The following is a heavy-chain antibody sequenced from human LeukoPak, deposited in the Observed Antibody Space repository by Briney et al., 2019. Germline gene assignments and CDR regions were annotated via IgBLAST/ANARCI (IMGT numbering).Heavy chain of an antibody. CDR1: GFTFGDYA. CDR2: ISWNSDSI. J-gene: IGHJ3*02. Sequence: GRSLRLSCAASGFTFGDYAMHWVRQAPGKGLEWVSGISWNSDSIGYADSVKGRFTISRDNAKNSLYLQMDSLRAEDTAVYYCARDKWLVPVGKRDAFDIWGQGTMVTVSS. V-gene: IGHV3-9*01. CDR3: ARDKWLVPVGKRDAFDI. D-gene: IGHD6-19*01.